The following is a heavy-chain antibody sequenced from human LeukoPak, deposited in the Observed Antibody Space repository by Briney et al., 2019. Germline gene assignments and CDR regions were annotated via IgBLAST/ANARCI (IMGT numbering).Heavy chain of an antibody. CDR3: AKDRGYFDY. V-gene: IGHV3-30*02. J-gene: IGHJ4*02. CDR2: VRYDGSDK. Sequence: GGSLRLSCAASGLTFSNYGMHWVRQAPGKGLEWVAFVRYDGSDKYYADSVKGRFTISRDNSENTLFLQMNSLRAEDTAVYYCAKDRGYFDYRGQGTLVTVSS. CDR1: GLTFSNYG.